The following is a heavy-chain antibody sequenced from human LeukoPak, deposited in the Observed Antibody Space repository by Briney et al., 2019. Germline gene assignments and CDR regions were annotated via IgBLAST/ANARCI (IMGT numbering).Heavy chain of an antibody. J-gene: IGHJ5*02. D-gene: IGHD3-10*01. V-gene: IGHV4-31*03. CDR3: ARDHPYGSGSYYTAWFDP. CDR1: GGSISSGGYY. Sequence: SQTLSLTCTVSGGSISSGGYYWSSIRQDPGKGLEWIAYIGYSGSTDYTPSRNSRGTISLETSKNPSSLKLSSVTAADTAVYYCARDHPYGSGSYYTAWFDPWGQGNLVPVSS. CDR2: IGYSGST.